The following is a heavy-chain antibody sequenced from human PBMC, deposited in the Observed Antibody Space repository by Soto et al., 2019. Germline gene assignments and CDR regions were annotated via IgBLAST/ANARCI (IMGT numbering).Heavy chain of an antibody. V-gene: IGHV4-59*01. CDR1: GGSISNYY. Sequence: PSETLSFTCTVSGGSISNYYWSWIRQPPGKGLEWIGYIYYSGSTNYNPSLKSRVTISVDTSKNQFSLKLSSVTAADTAVYYCARGGGSSSRYYYYGMDVWGQGTTVTVSS. J-gene: IGHJ6*02. CDR3: ARGGGSSSRYYYYGMDV. CDR2: IYYSGST. D-gene: IGHD6-6*01.